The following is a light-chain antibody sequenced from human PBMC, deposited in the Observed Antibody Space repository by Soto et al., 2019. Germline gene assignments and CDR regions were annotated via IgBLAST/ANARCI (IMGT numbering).Light chain of an antibody. V-gene: IGKV1-5*03. CDR3: KQYSGYWT. CDR1: QSISDS. CDR2: EAS. Sequence: DIQMTQSPSTLSASVGDRVTITCRASQSISDSLAWYQQKPGKAPKLLIYEASNFKSGVPSRFSGSGSGTEYTVTISGLQREDFASYYCKQYSGYWTFGQGTKVEIK. J-gene: IGKJ1*01.